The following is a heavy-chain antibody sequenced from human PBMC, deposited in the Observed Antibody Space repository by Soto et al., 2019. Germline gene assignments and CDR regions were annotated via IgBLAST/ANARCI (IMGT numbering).Heavy chain of an antibody. CDR2: IYWDDGK. CDR1: GFSLSTYHMG. D-gene: IGHD4-17*01. CDR3: AHAGDYDLLTFDH. V-gene: IGHV2-5*02. Sequence: QITLKESGPTLVRPAQTLTLTCDFSGFSLSTYHMGVAWIRQPPGKALEWLALIYWDDGKRYSPSLKDRLALSTGTSSNQVVLTITNVDPGDTATYFCAHAGDYDLLTFDHWGPGTLVTVSS. J-gene: IGHJ4*02.